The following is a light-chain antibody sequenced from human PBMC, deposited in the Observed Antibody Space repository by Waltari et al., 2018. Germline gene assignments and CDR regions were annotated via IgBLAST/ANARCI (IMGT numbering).Light chain of an antibody. CDR3: QQCENLPYT. CDR2: DAS. CDR1: QDISNY. V-gene: IGKV1-33*01. Sequence: DIQMTQSPSSLSASVGDRVTITCQATQDISNYLNWHQQKPGKAPKLLIQDASNLETGVPSRFSGSGSGTDFTFTISSLQPEDVATYFCQQCENLPYTFGQGTKLEIK. J-gene: IGKJ2*01.